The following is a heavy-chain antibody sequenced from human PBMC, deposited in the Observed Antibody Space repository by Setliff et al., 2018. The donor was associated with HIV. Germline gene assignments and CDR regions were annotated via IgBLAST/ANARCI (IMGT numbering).Heavy chain of an antibody. J-gene: IGHJ6*03. CDR1: GDSFSNYY. CDR2: VFYTGSA. CDR3: ARGPSGGGFYYMDV. V-gene: IGHV4-59*01. D-gene: IGHD2-15*01. Sequence: SETLSLTCTVSGDSFSNYYWSWIRQPPGKGLEWIGYVFYTGSATYNPSLKSRVSISVDRSTNRFSLMLHSVTAADTAVYYCARGPSGGGFYYMDVWGKGTTVTISS.